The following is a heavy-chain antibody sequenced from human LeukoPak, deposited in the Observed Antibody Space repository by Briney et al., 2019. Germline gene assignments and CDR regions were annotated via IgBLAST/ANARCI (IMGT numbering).Heavy chain of an antibody. J-gene: IGHJ5*02. CDR1: GFTFTSYD. CDR3: AGDRKSGNFLGEFDH. V-gene: IGHV3-33*01. Sequence: GRSLRLSCAASGFTFTSYDMHWVRQAPGKGLEWVALIWYDGSNTYYTDSVRGRFTISRNNSKSTLYLQMNSLRAEDTAIYYCAGDRKSGNFLGEFDHWGLGTLVTVSS. D-gene: IGHD1-26*01. CDR2: IWYDGSNT.